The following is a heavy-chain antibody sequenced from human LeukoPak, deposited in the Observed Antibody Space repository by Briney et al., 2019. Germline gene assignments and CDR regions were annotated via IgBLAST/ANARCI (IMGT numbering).Heavy chain of an antibody. CDR3: ARAGLTYYDFWSGYPYYMDV. Sequence: SGGSLRLSCAASGFTFSSYWMSWARQAPGKGLEWVANIKQDGSEKYYVDSVKGRFTISRDNAKNSLYLQMNSLRAEDTAVYYCARAGLTYYDFWSGYPYYMDVWSKGATVTVSS. CDR2: IKQDGSEK. V-gene: IGHV3-7*01. CDR1: GFTFSSYW. J-gene: IGHJ6*03. D-gene: IGHD3-3*01.